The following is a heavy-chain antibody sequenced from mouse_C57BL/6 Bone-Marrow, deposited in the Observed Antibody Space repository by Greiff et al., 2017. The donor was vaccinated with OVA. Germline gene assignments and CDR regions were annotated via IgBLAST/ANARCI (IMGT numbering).Heavy chain of an antibody. CDR1: GYSITSGYY. CDR2: ISYDGSN. CDR3: AREGYDDAMDY. J-gene: IGHJ4*01. D-gene: IGHD2-2*01. Sequence: EVQRVESGPGLVKPSQSLSLTCSVTGYSITSGYYWNWIRQFPGNKLEWMGYISYDGSNNYNPSLKNRISITRDTSKNQFFLKLNSVTTEDTATYYCAREGYDDAMDYWGQGTSVTVSS. V-gene: IGHV3-6*01.